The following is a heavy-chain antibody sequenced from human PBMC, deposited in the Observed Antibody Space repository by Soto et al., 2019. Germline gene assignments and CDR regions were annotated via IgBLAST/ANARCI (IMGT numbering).Heavy chain of an antibody. Sequence: QVQLVQFGAEVKKPGSSVKVSCKASGGTFSSYAISWVRQATGQGLEWMGGIIPIFATANYAQKFQGRVMITVDESTSTAYMELSSLRSEDTAVYYCARSVSFRYQLLKRGMDVWGQGTTVTVSS. D-gene: IGHD2-2*01. CDR2: IIPIFATA. J-gene: IGHJ6*02. CDR1: GGTFSSYA. V-gene: IGHV1-69*01. CDR3: ARSVSFRYQLLKRGMDV.